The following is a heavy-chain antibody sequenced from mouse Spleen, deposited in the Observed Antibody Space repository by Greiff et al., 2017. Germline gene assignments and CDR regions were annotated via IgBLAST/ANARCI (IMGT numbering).Heavy chain of an antibody. CDR1: GFTFSSYY. D-gene: IGHD2-1*01. Sequence: EVMLVESGGGLVKLGGSLKLSCAASGFTFSSYYMSWVRQTPEKRLEWVATISSGGGSTYYPDSVKGRFTISRDNAKNTLYLQMSSLNSEDTAVYYCARRGNHAWFAYWGQGTLVTVSA. CDR3: ARRGNHAWFAY. CDR2: ISSGGGST. V-gene: IGHV5-9*01. J-gene: IGHJ3*01.